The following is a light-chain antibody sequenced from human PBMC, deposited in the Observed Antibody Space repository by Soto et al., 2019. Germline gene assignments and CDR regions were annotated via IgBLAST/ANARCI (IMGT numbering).Light chain of an antibody. V-gene: IGKV3-20*01. CDR2: VAS. CDR3: QQYVTSPYT. Sequence: EIVLTQSPGTLSLSPGERATLSCRASRSVSSNYLAWYQQKPGQAPRLLIYVASSRATGVPDRFSGSGSGTGFTLTISRLEPQDLALYYCQQYVTSPYTFGQGTKLEI. J-gene: IGKJ2*01. CDR1: RSVSSNY.